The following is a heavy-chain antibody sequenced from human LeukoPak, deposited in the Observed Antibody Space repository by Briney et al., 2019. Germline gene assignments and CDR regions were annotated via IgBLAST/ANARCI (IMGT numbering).Heavy chain of an antibody. Sequence: GGSLRLSCAASGFTFSSYAMSWVRQAPGKGLEWVSYISSSGSTIYYADSVKGRFTISRDNAKNSLYLQMNSLRAEDTAVYYCARDQGYYLPDYWGQGTLVTVSS. D-gene: IGHD1-26*01. CDR3: ARDQGYYLPDY. CDR2: ISSSGSTI. J-gene: IGHJ4*02. V-gene: IGHV3-48*03. CDR1: GFTFSSYA.